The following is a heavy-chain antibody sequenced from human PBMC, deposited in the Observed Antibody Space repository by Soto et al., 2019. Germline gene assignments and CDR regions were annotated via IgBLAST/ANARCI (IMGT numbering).Heavy chain of an antibody. CDR2: IHYSENI. J-gene: IGHJ4*02. V-gene: IGHV4-59*01. CDR3: AAEGGSKTF. CDR1: GGSITSYY. Sequence: QVQLQGSGPGLVKPSETLSLTCTVSGGSITSYYWSWIRQSPGKGLEWIGYIHYSENIKYNPSLTSRVTISVDTSKNQFSLKLSSMTAADTAVYYCAAEGGSKTFWGQGILVTVSS. D-gene: IGHD3-16*01.